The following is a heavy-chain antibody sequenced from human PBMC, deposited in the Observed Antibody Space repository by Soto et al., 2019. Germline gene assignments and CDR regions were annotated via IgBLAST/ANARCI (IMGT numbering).Heavy chain of an antibody. CDR3: ARFYYDTVGGFDY. J-gene: IGHJ4*02. CDR1: GGSFSGYY. Sequence: SETLSLTCAVYGGSFSGYYWSWIRQPPGKGLEWIGEINHSGSTNYNPSLKSRVTISVDTSKNQFSLKLSSVTVADTAVYYCARFYYDTVGGFDYWGQGTLVTVSS. CDR2: INHSGST. D-gene: IGHD3-22*01. V-gene: IGHV4-34*01.